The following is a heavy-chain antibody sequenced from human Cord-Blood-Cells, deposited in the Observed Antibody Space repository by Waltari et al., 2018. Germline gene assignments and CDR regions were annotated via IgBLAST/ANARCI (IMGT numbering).Heavy chain of an antibody. J-gene: IGHJ4*02. CDR3: ARIWFGELPDY. D-gene: IGHD3-10*01. Sequence: EVQLVESGGGLIQPGGSLRLSCAASGFTVSSNYMSWVRQAPGKGLGWVSVIYSGGSTYYADTVKGRFTISRDNSKNTLYLQMNSLRAEDTAVYYCARIWFGELPDYWGQGTLVTVSS. V-gene: IGHV3-53*01. CDR1: GFTVSSNY. CDR2: IYSGGST.